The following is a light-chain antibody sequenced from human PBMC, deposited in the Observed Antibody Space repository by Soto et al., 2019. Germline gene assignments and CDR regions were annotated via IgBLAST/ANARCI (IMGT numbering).Light chain of an antibody. V-gene: IGKV1-5*03. CDR2: KAS. Sequence: DIQMTQSPSTLSASVGDRVTITCLASQTIDSWLAWYQQRPGKPPNLLIYKASTLASGVPSRFSGSGSGTEFTLTINSLQPDDFATYYCQQYHIYSGTFGQGTKVEIK. CDR1: QTIDSW. CDR3: QQYHIYSGT. J-gene: IGKJ1*01.